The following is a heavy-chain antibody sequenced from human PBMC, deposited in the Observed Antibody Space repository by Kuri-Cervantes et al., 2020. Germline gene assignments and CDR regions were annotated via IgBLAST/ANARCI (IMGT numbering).Heavy chain of an antibody. Sequence: ESLKISCTVSGGSISNYYWSWIRQPPGKGLEWIGSIYYSGSTYYNPSLKSRVTISVDTSKNQFSLKLSSVTAADTAVYYCARDFTGSDVLSDYWGQGTLVTVSS. D-gene: IGHD3-9*01. CDR2: IYYSGST. J-gene: IGHJ4*02. CDR1: GGSISNYY. V-gene: IGHV4-39*07. CDR3: ARDFTGSDVLSDY.